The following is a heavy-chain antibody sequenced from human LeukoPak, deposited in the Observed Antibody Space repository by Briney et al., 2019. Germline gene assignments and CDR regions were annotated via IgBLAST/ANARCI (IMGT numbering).Heavy chain of an antibody. CDR3: ARPRYCSSISCYFHAFDV. CDR1: GFNFNTYW. V-gene: IGHV3-7*01. CDR2: IKEDGSEE. J-gene: IGHJ3*01. Sequence: GGSPRLSCAASGFNFNTYWMTWVRQAPGKGLEWVANIKEDGSEEYYVDSVKGRFTISRDNAKNSLYLQMDSLRADDTAIYYCARPRYCSSISCYFHAFDVWGQGTMVTVSS. D-gene: IGHD2-2*01.